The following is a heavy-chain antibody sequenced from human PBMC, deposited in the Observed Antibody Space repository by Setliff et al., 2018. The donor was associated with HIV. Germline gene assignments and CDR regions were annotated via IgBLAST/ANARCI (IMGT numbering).Heavy chain of an antibody. V-gene: IGHV3-7*01. D-gene: IGHD2-21*01. J-gene: IGHJ4*02. CDR3: VRDLARVIAH. Sequence: GGSQRLSCAASGFMFGVDWMSWVRQTPGKGLEWVASVTPDGGVKYYANSMRGRFTISRDNGKNAVYLQMNSLTAEDTALYYCVRDLARVIAHWGQGTLVTVSS. CDR1: GFMFGVDW. CDR2: VTPDGGVK.